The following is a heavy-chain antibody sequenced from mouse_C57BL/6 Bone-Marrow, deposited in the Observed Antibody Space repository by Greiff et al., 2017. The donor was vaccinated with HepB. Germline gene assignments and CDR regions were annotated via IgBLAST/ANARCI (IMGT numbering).Heavy chain of an antibody. J-gene: IGHJ4*01. CDR1: GFTFSDFY. CDR2: SRNKANDYTT. V-gene: IGHV7-1*01. D-gene: IGHD1-1*01. Sequence: EVNVVESGGGLVQSGRSLRLSCATSGFTFSDFYMEWVRQAPGKGLEWIAASRNKANDYTTEYSASVKGRFIVSRDTSQSILYLQMNALRAEDTAIYYCARDADGSFFMDYWGQGTSVTVSS. CDR3: ARDADGSFFMDY.